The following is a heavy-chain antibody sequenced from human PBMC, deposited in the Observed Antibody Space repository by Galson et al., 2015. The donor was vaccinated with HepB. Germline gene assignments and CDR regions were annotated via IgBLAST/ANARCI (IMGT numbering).Heavy chain of an antibody. D-gene: IGHD3-22*01. J-gene: IGHJ4*02. V-gene: IGHV3-30*03. CDR1: GFSFSSYG. CDR3: ARGRNYYDSTGSYDH. Sequence: SLRLSCAASGFSFSSYGMHRIRQAPGTGLEWVAAVSYDGINKYYSDSLKGRFTISRDNSKNTLYLQMNSPRVEDTAVYYCARGRNYYDSTGSYDHWGQGTLVTVSS. CDR2: VSYDGINK.